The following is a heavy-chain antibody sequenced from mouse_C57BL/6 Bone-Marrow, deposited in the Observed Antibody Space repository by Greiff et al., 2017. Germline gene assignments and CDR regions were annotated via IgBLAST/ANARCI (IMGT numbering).Heavy chain of an antibody. CDR3: ASSGQLGRSLEY. Sequence: VQLQQPGAELVKPGASVKMSCKASGYTFTSYWITWVKQRPGQGLEWIGDIYPTSGRTNYNEKFKSKAILTVDTSSNTAYMQLSSLTSEDSAVFYCASSGQLGRSLEYRGQGATLTVSS. V-gene: IGHV1-55*01. J-gene: IGHJ2*01. D-gene: IGHD4-1*01. CDR2: IYPTSGRT. CDR1: GYTFTSYW.